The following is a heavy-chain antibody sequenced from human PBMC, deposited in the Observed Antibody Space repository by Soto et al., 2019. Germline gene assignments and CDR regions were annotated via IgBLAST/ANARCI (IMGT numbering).Heavy chain of an antibody. CDR2: IRKDGTKE. D-gene: IGHD3-22*01. J-gene: IGHJ3*02. CDR1: GFTFENYW. V-gene: IGHV3-7*05. Sequence: DVQLMEAGGGWVQPGGSLRLSCAASGFTFENYWMTWVRQAPGKGLEWVANIRKDGTKEHYVDSVEGRFSVSRDNARASLYLQMNSLRIEDTAVYYCARDANYRDSTAYYDVFDIWGQGTMVTVSP. CDR3: ARDANYRDSTAYYDVFDI.